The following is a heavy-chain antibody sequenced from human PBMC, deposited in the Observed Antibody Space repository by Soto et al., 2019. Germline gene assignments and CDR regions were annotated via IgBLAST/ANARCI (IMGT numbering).Heavy chain of an antibody. J-gene: IGHJ4*02. CDR2: IFHDGTA. CDR1: GVSLTSGNW. Sequence: SETLSLTCAVSGVSLTSGNWWTWVRQSPRRGLEYIGEIFHDGTANYYPSFERRVAMSVDTSRNQFSLKLTSVTAADTAVYLCARLVYDTGLNYMYFAFWAPGTRVPVTS. CDR3: ARLVYDTGLNYMYFAF. D-gene: IGHD2-8*02. V-gene: IGHV4-4*02.